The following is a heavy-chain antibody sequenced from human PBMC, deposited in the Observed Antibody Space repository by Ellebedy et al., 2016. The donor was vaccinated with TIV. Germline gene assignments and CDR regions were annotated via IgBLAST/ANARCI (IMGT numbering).Heavy chain of an antibody. J-gene: IGHJ6*02. D-gene: IGHD3/OR15-3a*01. CDR1: GGSISSNYY. CDR2: IFYNGIA. CDR3: ARVDNYIMDV. Sequence: MPGGSLRLSCTVSGGSISSNYYWGWIRQPPGKGLEWIGSIFYNGIAYYNPSLKSRVTISVDTSKNLFSLNLRSVTAADTAVYYCARVDNYIMDVWGQGTTVTVSS. V-gene: IGHV4-39*02.